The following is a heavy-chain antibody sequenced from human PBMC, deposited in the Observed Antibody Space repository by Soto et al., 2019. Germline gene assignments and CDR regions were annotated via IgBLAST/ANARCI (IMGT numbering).Heavy chain of an antibody. CDR3: ARQKIVGAAADAYYYYGMDV. Sequence: PSETLSLTCTVSGGSISSSSYYWGWIRQPPGKGLEWIGSIYYSGSTYYNPSLKSRVTISVDTSKNQFSLKLSSVTAADTAVYYCARQKIVGAAADAYYYYGMDVWGQGTTVTVSS. V-gene: IGHV4-39*01. CDR2: IYYSGST. J-gene: IGHJ6*02. CDR1: GGSISSSSYY. D-gene: IGHD6-13*01.